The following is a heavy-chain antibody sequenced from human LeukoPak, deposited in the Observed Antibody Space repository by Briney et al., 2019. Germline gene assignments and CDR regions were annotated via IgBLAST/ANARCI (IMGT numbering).Heavy chain of an antibody. CDR2: ISWNSGSI. V-gene: IGHV3-9*01. CDR1: GFTFDDYA. D-gene: IGHD4-17*01. J-gene: IGHJ3*02. Sequence: PGGSLRLSCAASGFTFDDYAMHWVRQAPGKGLEWVSGISWNSGSIGYADSVKGRFTISRDNAKNSLYPQMNSLRAEDTALYYCAKALRRGAFDIWGQGTMVTVSS. CDR3: AKALRRGAFDI.